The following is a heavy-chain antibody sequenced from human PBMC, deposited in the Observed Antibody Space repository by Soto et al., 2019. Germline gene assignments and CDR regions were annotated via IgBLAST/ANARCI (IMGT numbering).Heavy chain of an antibody. Sequence: EVQLVESGGDLVQPGGSLKLSCAASGFTFGASNLHWVRQASGKGLEWLGRIGSKGETYATTYAASVKGRFTISRDDSKKTAYLQMNNLESEETAVYYCSIDDSDWFFNWGRGTLVTVSS. CDR1: GFTFGASN. CDR3: SIDDSDWFFN. D-gene: IGHD3-9*01. J-gene: IGHJ4*02. CDR2: IGSKGETYAT. V-gene: IGHV3-73*02.